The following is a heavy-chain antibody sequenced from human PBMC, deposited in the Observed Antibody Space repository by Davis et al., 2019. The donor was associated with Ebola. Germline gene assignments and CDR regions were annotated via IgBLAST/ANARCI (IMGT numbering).Heavy chain of an antibody. D-gene: IGHD1-26*01. CDR3: ARDRGWLGAENWFDP. J-gene: IGHJ5*02. Sequence: SETLSLTCAVYGGSFSGYYWSWIRQPPGRGLEWIGEINHSGSTNYNPSLKSRVTISVDTSKNQFSLKLSSVTAADTAVYYCARDRGWLGAENWFDPWGQGTLVTVSS. CDR1: GGSFSGYY. CDR2: INHSGST. V-gene: IGHV4-34*01.